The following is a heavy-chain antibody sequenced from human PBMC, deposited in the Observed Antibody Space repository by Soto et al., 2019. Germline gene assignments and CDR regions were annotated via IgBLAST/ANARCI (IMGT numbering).Heavy chain of an antibody. D-gene: IGHD3-3*01. Sequence: ASVKVSCKASGYTFTGYYMHWVRQAPGQGLEWMGWINPNSGGTNYAQKFQGRVTMTRDTSISTAYMELSRPRSDDTAVYYCAKTYYDFWSGYYDYWGQGTLVTVSS. CDR1: GYTFTGYY. V-gene: IGHV1-2*02. CDR2: INPNSGGT. J-gene: IGHJ4*02. CDR3: AKTYYDFWSGYYDY.